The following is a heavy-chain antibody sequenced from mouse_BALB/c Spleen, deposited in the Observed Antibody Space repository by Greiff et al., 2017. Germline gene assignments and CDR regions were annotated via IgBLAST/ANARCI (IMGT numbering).Heavy chain of an antibody. J-gene: IGHJ2*01. CDR3: ARHDGYYDYFDY. CDR2: ISSGGGST. CDR1: GFAFSSYD. V-gene: IGHV5-12-1*01. Sequence: EVNVVESGGGLVKPGGSLKLSCAASGFAFSSYDMSWVRQTPEKRLEWVAYISSGGGSTYYPDTVKGRFTISRDNAKNTLYLQMSSLKSEDTAMYYCARHDGYYDYFDYWGQGTTLTVSS. D-gene: IGHD2-3*01.